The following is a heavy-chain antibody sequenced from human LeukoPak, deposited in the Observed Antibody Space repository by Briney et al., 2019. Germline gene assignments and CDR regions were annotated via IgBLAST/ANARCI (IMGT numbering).Heavy chain of an antibody. Sequence: SQTLSLTCTVSGGSLTSGDYYWNWIRQTPGKGLEWIGYIYDSGLTYFNPSLASRLSMSVETSSNKFSLKLSSVTAADTAVYFCVRGAGYDYVWGKTYYFDHWGRGTLVTVSS. CDR3: VRGAGYDYVWGKTYYFDH. CDR2: IYDSGLT. V-gene: IGHV4-30-4*01. CDR1: GGSLTSGDYY. J-gene: IGHJ4*02. D-gene: IGHD3-16*01.